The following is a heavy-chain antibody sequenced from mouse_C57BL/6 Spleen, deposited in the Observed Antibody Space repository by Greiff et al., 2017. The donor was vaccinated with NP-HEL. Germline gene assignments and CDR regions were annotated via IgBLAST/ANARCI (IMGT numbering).Heavy chain of an antibody. CDR2: ISSGSSTI. CDR1: GFTLIDYG. D-gene: IGHD2-3*01. Sequence: EVQLVESGGGLVKPGGSLKLPCAAPGFTLIDYGLPWVRQAPEKGLGWVAYISSGSSTIYYADTVKGRFTISRDNAKNTLFLQMTSLRSEDTAMYYCAREGYYPLAMDYWGQGTSVTVSS. V-gene: IGHV5-17*01. J-gene: IGHJ4*01. CDR3: AREGYYPLAMDY.